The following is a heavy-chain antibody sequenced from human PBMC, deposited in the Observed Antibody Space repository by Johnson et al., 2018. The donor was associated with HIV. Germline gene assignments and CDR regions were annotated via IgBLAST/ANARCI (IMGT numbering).Heavy chain of an antibody. J-gene: IGHJ3*02. CDR2: ISYDGSNR. V-gene: IGHV3-30*04. CDR3: ARVPAGDWNAFDI. Sequence: QVQLVESGGGVVQPGRSLRLSCAGSGFIFSRNDMHWVRQAPGKGLEWVAVISYDGSNRYYTDSVKGRFTISRDNSKNTLYLQMNSLRTEDTAVYFCARVPAGDWNAFDIWGQGTMVTVSS. CDR1: GFIFSRND. D-gene: IGHD2-21*02.